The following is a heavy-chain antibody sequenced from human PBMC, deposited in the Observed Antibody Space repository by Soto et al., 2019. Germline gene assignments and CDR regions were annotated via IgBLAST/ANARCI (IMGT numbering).Heavy chain of an antibody. V-gene: IGHV4-30-2*01. Sequence: SETLSLTCAVSGGSISSGGYSWSWIRQPPGKGLEWIGYIYHSGSTYYNPSLKSRVTISVDRSKNQFSLKLSSVTAADTAVYYCARAGILLRLGYFDLWGRGTLVTVSS. CDR3: ARAGILLRLGYFDL. D-gene: IGHD5-18*01. J-gene: IGHJ2*01. CDR2: IYHSGST. CDR1: GGSISSGGYS.